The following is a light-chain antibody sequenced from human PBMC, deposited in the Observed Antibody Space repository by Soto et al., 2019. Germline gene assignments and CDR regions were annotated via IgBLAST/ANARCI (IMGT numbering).Light chain of an antibody. CDR2: GAS. J-gene: IGKJ5*01. V-gene: IGKV3-20*01. CDR3: QQYGTSIT. Sequence: EIVLTQSPGTLSLSPGERATLSCVASQSISGSYLAWYQQKPGQAPRLLIYGASSRATDIPDRFSGSGSGADFTLTISGLEPEDFAVYYCQQYGTSITFGQGTRLEI. CDR1: QSISGSY.